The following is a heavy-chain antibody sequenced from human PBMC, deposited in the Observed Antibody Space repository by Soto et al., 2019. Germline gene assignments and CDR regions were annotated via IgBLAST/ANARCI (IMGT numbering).Heavy chain of an antibody. CDR2: VYYSGAT. CDR3: ATTNGAYSYDSVS. V-gene: IGHV4-30-4*01. D-gene: IGHD3-22*01. J-gene: IGHJ5*02. Sequence: QVQLQESGPGLVKPSETLSLTCTVSGDSISGGASFWSWIRQPPGKGLEWIANVYYSGATYYSPSLKTRVSISLHKSQNFFSLQLTSVTAADSAVYYCATTNGAYSYDSVSWGQGTLVTVSS. CDR1: GDSISGGASF.